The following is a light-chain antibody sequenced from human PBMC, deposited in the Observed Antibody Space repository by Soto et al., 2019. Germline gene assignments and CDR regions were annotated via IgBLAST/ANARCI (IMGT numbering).Light chain of an antibody. V-gene: IGLV2-8*01. CDR2: EVT. J-gene: IGLJ1*01. CDR3: SSYAGTNNPYV. CDR1: SSEVGDYNY. Sequence: QSVLTQPPSASGSPGQSVTISCTGTSSEVGDYNYVSWYQHHPGKAPKLMIYEVTKRPSGVPDRFSGSKSGNTASLTVSGLQAEDEADYYCSSYAGTNNPYVFGTGTKVTVL.